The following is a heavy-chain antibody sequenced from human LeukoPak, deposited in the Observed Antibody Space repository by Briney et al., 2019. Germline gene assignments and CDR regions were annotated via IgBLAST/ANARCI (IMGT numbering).Heavy chain of an antibody. V-gene: IGHV3-7*01. CDR2: IKPDETET. J-gene: IGHJ5*01. Sequence: GGSLRLSCAASGFTFSTNWMSWFRQAPGKGLEWVAHIKPDETETYYVDSVKGRFTISRDNAKNSLYLQMNSLGAEGTAVYYCATAVSVAGDSWGQGTLVTVCS. D-gene: IGHD6-19*01. CDR1: GFTFSTNW. CDR3: ATAVSVAGDS.